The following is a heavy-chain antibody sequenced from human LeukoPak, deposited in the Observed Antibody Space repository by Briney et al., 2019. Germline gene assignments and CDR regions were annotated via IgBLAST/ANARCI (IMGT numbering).Heavy chain of an antibody. CDR2: IKQDGSEK. CDR1: GFTFSSYW. Sequence: PGGSLRLSCAASGFTFSSYWMSWVRQAPGKGLEWVANIKQDGSEKYYVDSVKGRFTISRDNAKNSLYLQMNSLRAEDTAVYYCARDGIVGATTWEPGYYYYGMDVWGQGTTVTVSS. V-gene: IGHV3-7*01. J-gene: IGHJ6*02. D-gene: IGHD1-26*01. CDR3: ARDGIVGATTWEPGYYYYGMDV.